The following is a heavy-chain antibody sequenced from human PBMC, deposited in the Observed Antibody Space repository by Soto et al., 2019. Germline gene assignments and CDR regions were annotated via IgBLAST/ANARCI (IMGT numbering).Heavy chain of an antibody. CDR2: IKSKAHGGTP. J-gene: IGHJ5*01. D-gene: IGHD2-2*01. V-gene: IGHV3-15*01. Sequence: LSCAGSGFPFTDAWMAWVRQAPGKRLEWVGRIKSKAHGGTPDYAASVKGRFTVSRDDSKNTVHLQTTSLQREDTDVYYCPTDVGQMPLNLFYSWGQRAPVTVS. CDR1: GFPFTDAW. CDR3: PTDVGQMPLNLFYS.